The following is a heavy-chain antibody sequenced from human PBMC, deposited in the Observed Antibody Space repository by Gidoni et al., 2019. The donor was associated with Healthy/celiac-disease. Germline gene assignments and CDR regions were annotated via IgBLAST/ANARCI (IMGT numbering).Heavy chain of an antibody. V-gene: IGHV1-69*01. D-gene: IGHD6-19*01. J-gene: IGHJ5*02. CDR1: GGTFSSYA. CDR3: ARAGPMGSSGWEHNWFDP. CDR2: IIPICGTA. Sequence: QVQLVQSGAEVKKPGSSVKVSCKASGGTFSSYAISWVRQAPGQGLEWMGGIIPICGTANYAQKFQGRVTITADESTSTAYMELSSLRSEDTAVYYCARAGPMGSSGWEHNWFDPWGQGTLVTVSS.